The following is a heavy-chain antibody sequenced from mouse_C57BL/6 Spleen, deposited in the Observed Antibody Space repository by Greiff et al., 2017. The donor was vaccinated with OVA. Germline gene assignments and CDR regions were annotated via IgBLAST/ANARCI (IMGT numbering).Heavy chain of an antibody. CDR3: ARTTVVDAMDY. Sequence: VQLQQPGAELVRPGSSVKLSCKASGYTFTSYWMHWVKQRPIQGLEWIGNIDPSDSETHYNQKFKDKATLTVDKSSSTAYMQLSSLTSEDSAVYYCARTTVVDAMDYWGQGTSVTVSS. V-gene: IGHV1-52*01. D-gene: IGHD1-1*01. CDR2: IDPSDSET. J-gene: IGHJ4*01. CDR1: GYTFTSYW.